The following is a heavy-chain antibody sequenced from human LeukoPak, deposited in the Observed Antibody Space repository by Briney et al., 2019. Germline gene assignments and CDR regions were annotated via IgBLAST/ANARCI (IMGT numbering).Heavy chain of an antibody. J-gene: IGHJ4*02. CDR1: GFTFSSYS. V-gene: IGHV3-21*01. CDR3: ARAHPSDYDTPPSIWRLGDQFDY. D-gene: IGHD5-12*01. CDR2: ISSSSSYI. Sequence: PGGSLRLSCAASGFTFSSYSMSWVRQAPGKGPEWVSSISSSSSYIYYADSVKGRFTISRDNAKNSLYLQMNSLRAEDTAVYYCARAHPSDYDTPPSIWRLGDQFDYWGQGTLVTVSS.